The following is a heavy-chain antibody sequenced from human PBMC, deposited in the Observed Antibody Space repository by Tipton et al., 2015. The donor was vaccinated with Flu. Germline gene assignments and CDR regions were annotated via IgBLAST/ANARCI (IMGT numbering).Heavy chain of an antibody. CDR2: IYYSGST. Sequence: LRLSCTVSGGSISSYYWSWIRQPPGKGLEWIGYIYYSGSTNYNPSLKSRVTISVDTSKNQFSLKLSSVTAADTAVYYCARGRGIAAAGPCDYWGQGTLVIVSS. CDR3: ARGRGIAAAGPCDY. CDR1: GGSISSYY. D-gene: IGHD6-13*01. V-gene: IGHV4-59*01. J-gene: IGHJ4*02.